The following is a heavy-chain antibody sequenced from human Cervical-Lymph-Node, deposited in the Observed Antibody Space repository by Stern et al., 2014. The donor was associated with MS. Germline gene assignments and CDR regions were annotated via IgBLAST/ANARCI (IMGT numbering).Heavy chain of an antibody. CDR3: ARCRWDSRRWYYFDY. D-gene: IGHD6-13*01. CDR1: GFSLTTSAMC. Sequence: QVTLKESGPALVKPTQTLTLTCTFSGFSLTTSAMCVSWIRQPPGKALEWLALIDWDDDKYYNTSLKTRLTISKDTSKNQVLLALPNLDPVDTATYYWARCRWDSRRWYYFDYWGQGTLVTVSS. J-gene: IGHJ4*02. CDR2: IDWDDDK. V-gene: IGHV2-70*01.